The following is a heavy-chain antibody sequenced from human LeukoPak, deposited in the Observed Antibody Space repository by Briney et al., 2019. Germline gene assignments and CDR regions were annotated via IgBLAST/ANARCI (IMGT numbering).Heavy chain of an antibody. CDR3: AKARPELLLNALDV. J-gene: IGHJ3*01. V-gene: IGHV3-23*01. D-gene: IGHD2-21*01. CDR2: ISGSGGST. CDR1: GFTFSISS. Sequence: GGSLRLSCAASGFTFSISSMTWVRQAPGKGLEWVATISGSGGSTYYADYLNGRFTISRDNSKNTLFLHMIRLRAEDTAVYYCAKARPELLLNALDVWVQGTVVSVSS.